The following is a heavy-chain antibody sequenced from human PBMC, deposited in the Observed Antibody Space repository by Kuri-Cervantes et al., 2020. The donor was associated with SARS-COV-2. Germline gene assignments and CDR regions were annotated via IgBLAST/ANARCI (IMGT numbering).Heavy chain of an antibody. V-gene: IGHV1-18*01. CDR1: GYTFTSYG. D-gene: IGHD3-22*01. Sequence: ASVKVSCKASGYTFTSYGISWVRQAPGQGLEWMGWISAYNGNTDYAQKLQGRVTITIDTSTSTAYMELRSLRSDDTAVYYCARDAGYYDSSGYRYYFDYWGQGTLVTVSS. J-gene: IGHJ4*02. CDR2: ISAYNGNT. CDR3: ARDAGYYDSSGYRYYFDY.